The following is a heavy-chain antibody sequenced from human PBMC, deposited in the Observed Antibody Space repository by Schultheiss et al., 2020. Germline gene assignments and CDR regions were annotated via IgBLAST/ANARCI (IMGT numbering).Heavy chain of an antibody. CDR2: IFHSGST. Sequence: ETLSLTCTVSGGSISSSSYYWGWIRQPPGKGLEWIGEIFHSGSTNYNPSLKSRVTISVDKSKNQFSLKLSSVTATDTAAYYCARHSSSHTNFDYWGQGTLVTVSS. D-gene: IGHD2-2*02. J-gene: IGHJ4*02. CDR1: GGSISSSSYY. CDR3: ARHSSSHTNFDY. V-gene: IGHV4-39*01.